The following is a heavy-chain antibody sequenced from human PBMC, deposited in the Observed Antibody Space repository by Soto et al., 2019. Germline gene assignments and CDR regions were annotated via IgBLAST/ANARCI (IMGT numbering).Heavy chain of an antibody. Sequence: QVQLVQSGAEVKKPGASVKVSCKASGYTFNSHGISWVRQAPGQGLEWLGWISVDDGNTNFAQKFQGRVTMTTDTLTSTAYMELRSLRSDDTAVYYCARPDYYNTGSGAFDIWGQGTMVTVSS. J-gene: IGHJ3*02. V-gene: IGHV1-18*01. D-gene: IGHD3-10*01. CDR1: GYTFNSHG. CDR3: ARPDYYNTGSGAFDI. CDR2: ISVDDGNT.